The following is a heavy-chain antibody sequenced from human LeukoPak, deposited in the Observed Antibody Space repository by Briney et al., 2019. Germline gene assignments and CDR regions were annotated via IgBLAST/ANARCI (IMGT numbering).Heavy chain of an antibody. Sequence: GGSLRLSCVASGFTFSDYYMSWIRQAPGKGLEWVSIISSGGSTIYYADSVKGRFTISRDKAKNSLYLQMSSLRAEDTAVYYCAKIQGYFDYWGQGTLVPVSS. V-gene: IGHV3-11*01. CDR3: AKIQGYFDY. CDR2: ISSGGSTI. J-gene: IGHJ4*02. D-gene: IGHD1-1*01. CDR1: GFTFSDYY.